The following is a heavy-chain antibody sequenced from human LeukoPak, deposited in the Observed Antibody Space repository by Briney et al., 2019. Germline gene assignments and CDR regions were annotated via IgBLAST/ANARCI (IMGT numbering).Heavy chain of an antibody. CDR1: GFTFSSYA. D-gene: IGHD1-1*01. CDR3: ARDLQLRIESMDV. Sequence: GGSLRLSCAASGFTFSSYAMHWVRQAPGRGLEWVAVISYDGSNKYYADSVEGRFTISRDNSKNTLYLQMNSLRAEDTAVYYCARDLQLRIESMDVWGQGTTVTVSS. CDR2: ISYDGSNK. J-gene: IGHJ6*02. V-gene: IGHV3-30-3*01.